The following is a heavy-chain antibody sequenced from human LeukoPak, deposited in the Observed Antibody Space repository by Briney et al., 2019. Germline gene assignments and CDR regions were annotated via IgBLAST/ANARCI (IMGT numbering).Heavy chain of an antibody. J-gene: IGHJ3*01. Sequence: PSETLSLTCAVYGGSFSGYYWSWGRQPPGKGLEWIGEINHSGSTNYNPSLKSRVTISVDTSKNQFSLKPSSVTAAATAVYYSARGRFTIFFWGQGTMVTVSS. CDR3: ARGRFTIFF. D-gene: IGHD3-9*01. CDR1: GGSFSGYY. V-gene: IGHV4-34*01. CDR2: INHSGST.